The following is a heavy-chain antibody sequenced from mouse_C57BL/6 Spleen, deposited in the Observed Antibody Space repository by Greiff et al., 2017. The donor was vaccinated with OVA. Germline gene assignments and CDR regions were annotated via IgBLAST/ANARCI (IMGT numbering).Heavy chain of an antibody. J-gene: IGHJ4*01. V-gene: IGHV2-5*01. CDR2: IWRGGST. Sequence: QVQLQQSGPGLVQPSQSLSITCTVSGFSLTSYGVHWVRQSPGTGLEWLGVIWRGGSTDYNAAFMSRLSITKDNSKSQVFFKMNSLQADDTAIYYCAKNNYTTRYAMDYWGQGTSVTVSS. D-gene: IGHD1-1*01. CDR1: GFSLTSYG. CDR3: AKNNYTTRYAMDY.